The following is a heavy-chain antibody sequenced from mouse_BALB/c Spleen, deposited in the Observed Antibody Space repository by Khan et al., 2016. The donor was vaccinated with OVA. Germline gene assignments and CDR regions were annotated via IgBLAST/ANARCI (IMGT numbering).Heavy chain of an antibody. CDR2: INTYYGDV. CDR3: EGGGGGSRFAY. J-gene: IGHJ3*01. CDR1: GYTFTDFT. V-gene: IGHV1S137*01. Sequence: VQLQESGAELVRPGVSVKISCKGSGYTFTDFTMHWVKQSHAKSLEWIGVINTYYGDVTYNQKFKGKATMTVDKSSSTAYMELARLTSEDSAIFCGEGGGGGSRFAYWGQGTLVTVSA.